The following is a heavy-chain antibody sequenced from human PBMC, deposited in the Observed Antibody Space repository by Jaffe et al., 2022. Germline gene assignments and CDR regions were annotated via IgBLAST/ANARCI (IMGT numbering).Heavy chain of an antibody. J-gene: IGHJ4*02. CDR2: IIPIFGTA. V-gene: IGHV1-69*01. D-gene: IGHD2-2*01. Sequence: QVQLVQSGAEVKKPGSSVKVSCKASGGTFSSYAISWVRQAPGQGLEWMGGIIPIFGTANYAQKFQGRVTITADESTSTAYMELSSLRSEDTAVYYCAREDLRYCSSTSCPYYFDYWGQGTLVTVSS. CDR3: AREDLRYCSSTSCPYYFDY. CDR1: GGTFSSYA.